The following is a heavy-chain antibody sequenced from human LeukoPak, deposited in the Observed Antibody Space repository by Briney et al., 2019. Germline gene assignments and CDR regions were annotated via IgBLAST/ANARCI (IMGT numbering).Heavy chain of an antibody. CDR2: ISYDGSNK. J-gene: IGHJ3*02. CDR1: GFTFSSYG. Sequence: GGSLRRSCAASGFTFSSYGMHWVRQAPGKGLEWVAVISYDGSNKYYADSVQGRFTISRDNSKNTLYLQMNSLRAEDTAVYYCAKDREGRRSSSWYYGAFDIWGQGTMVTVSS. D-gene: IGHD6-13*01. CDR3: AKDREGRRSSSWYYGAFDI. V-gene: IGHV3-30*18.